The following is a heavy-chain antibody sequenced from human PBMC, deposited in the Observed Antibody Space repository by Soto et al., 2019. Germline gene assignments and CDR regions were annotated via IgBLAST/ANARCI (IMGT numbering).Heavy chain of an antibody. V-gene: IGHV4-39*01. CDR3: ARLGGYVSVGYYYLWDS. J-gene: IGHJ4*02. Sequence: SETLSLTCLVSDGSMNSDSSYWGWIRQPPGKGLEWIGVINHSGSTYHNLSLKGRVTMSVDASRNQFSLKLTSMTAADTAVYYCARLGGYVSVGYYYLWDSWGQGTLVTVSS. CDR1: DGSMNSDSSY. D-gene: IGHD3-22*01. CDR2: INHSGST.